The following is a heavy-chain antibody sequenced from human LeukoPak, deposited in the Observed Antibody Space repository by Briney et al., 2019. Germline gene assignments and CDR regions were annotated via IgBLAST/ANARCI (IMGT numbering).Heavy chain of an antibody. CDR1: GFIFNTYW. Sequence: GGSLRLSCAASGFIFNTYWMRWVRPAPGKGRAWVANINEDGDVTYYVDSVKGRFTISRDNARNSLYLQMNSLRVEDTAVYYCAGERHTAASYNWYDPWGQGTLVAVSS. CDR2: INEDGDVT. V-gene: IGHV3-7*01. D-gene: IGHD2-21*02. J-gene: IGHJ5*02. CDR3: AGERHTAASYNWYDP.